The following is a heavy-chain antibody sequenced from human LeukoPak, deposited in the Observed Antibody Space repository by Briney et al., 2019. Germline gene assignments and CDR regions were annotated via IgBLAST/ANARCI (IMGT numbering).Heavy chain of an antibody. CDR1: GFTFSSYS. J-gene: IGHJ4*02. Sequence: GGSLRLSCAAAGFTFSSYSMNWVRQAPGKGLEWVSYISSCSSTIYYADSVKGRFTISRDNAKNSLYLQMNSLRAEDTAVYYCARVSAVWFGELNDYWGQGTLVTVSS. V-gene: IGHV3-48*01. CDR3: ARVSAVWFGELNDY. CDR2: ISSCSSTI. D-gene: IGHD3-10*01.